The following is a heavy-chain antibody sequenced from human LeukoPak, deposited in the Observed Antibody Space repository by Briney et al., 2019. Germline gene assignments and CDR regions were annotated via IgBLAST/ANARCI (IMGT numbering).Heavy chain of an antibody. D-gene: IGHD3-3*01. Sequence: ASVKVSCKASGYTFTSYDINWVRQATGQGLEWMGWMNPNSGNTGYAQKFQGRVTMTRNTSISTAYMELSSLRSEDTAVYYCARLFGPTEADAFDIWGQGTMVTVSS. J-gene: IGHJ3*02. V-gene: IGHV1-8*01. CDR1: GYTFTSYD. CDR2: MNPNSGNT. CDR3: ARLFGPTEADAFDI.